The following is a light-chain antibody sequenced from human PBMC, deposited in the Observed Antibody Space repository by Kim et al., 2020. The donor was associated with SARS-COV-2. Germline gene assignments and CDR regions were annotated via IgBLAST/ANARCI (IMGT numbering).Light chain of an antibody. J-gene: IGKJ3*01. CDR3: QQYNSYSVT. Sequence: GDRVTITCRASQSISSWLAWYQQKPGKAPKLLIYDASSLESGVPSRFSGSGSGTEFTLTISSLQPDDIATYYCQQYNSYSVTFGPGTKVDIK. V-gene: IGKV1-5*01. CDR1: QSISSW. CDR2: DAS.